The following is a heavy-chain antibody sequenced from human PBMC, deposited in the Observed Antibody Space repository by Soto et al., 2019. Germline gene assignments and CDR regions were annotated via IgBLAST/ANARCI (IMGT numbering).Heavy chain of an antibody. J-gene: IGHJ5*02. V-gene: IGHV4-34*01. CDR2: IDHSGYT. CDR1: GGSFSGYY. CDR3: ARVRDWFDP. Sequence: QVQLQQWGAGLLKPSETLSLTCAVYGGSFSGYYWNWIRQPPGKGLEWIGEIDHSGYTNYYPSLKSRVTISVDTPKNQFSLRLTSVTAADTAVYYCARVRDWFDPWGQGTLVTVSS. D-gene: IGHD3-3*01.